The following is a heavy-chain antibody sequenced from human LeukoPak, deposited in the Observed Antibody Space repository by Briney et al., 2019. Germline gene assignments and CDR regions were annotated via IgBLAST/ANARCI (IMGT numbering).Heavy chain of an antibody. CDR1: GGSFSSGDYY. Sequence: SETLSLTCTVSGGSFSSGDYYWSWIRQPPGKGLEWIGYIYYSGSTYYNPSLKSRVTISVDTSKNQFSLKLSSVTAADTAVYYCARGGGDTMVRGVIWNYWGQGTLVTVSS. D-gene: IGHD3-10*01. J-gene: IGHJ4*02. CDR3: ARGGGDTMVRGVIWNY. V-gene: IGHV4-30-4*01. CDR2: IYYSGST.